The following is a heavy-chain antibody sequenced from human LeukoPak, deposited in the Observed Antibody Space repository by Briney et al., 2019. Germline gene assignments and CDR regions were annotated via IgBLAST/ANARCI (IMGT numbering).Heavy chain of an antibody. CDR1: GYTFTSYG. D-gene: IGHD5-18*01. CDR3: ARDSTGRSYGEIDY. CDR2: ISAYNGNT. Sequence: ASVKVSCKASGYTFTSYGISWVRQAPGQGLEWMGWISAYNGNTNYAQKLQGRVTMTTDTSTGTAYMELRSLRSDDTAVYYCARDSTGRSYGEIDYWGQGTLVTVSS. V-gene: IGHV1-18*04. J-gene: IGHJ4*02.